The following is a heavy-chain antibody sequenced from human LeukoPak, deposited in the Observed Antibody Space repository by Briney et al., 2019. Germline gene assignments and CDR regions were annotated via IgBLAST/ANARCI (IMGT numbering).Heavy chain of an antibody. CDR3: AKDYDHDYEWYYFDY. CDR2: IYSGGGT. J-gene: IGHJ4*02. D-gene: IGHD4-17*01. Sequence: GGSLRLSCAASGFTVSSNYMSWVRQAPGKGLEWVSVIYSGGGTYYADSVKGRFTISRDNSKNTLYLQMNSLRAEDTAVYYCAKDYDHDYEWYYFDYWGQGTLVTVSS. CDR1: GFTVSSNY. V-gene: IGHV3-53*01.